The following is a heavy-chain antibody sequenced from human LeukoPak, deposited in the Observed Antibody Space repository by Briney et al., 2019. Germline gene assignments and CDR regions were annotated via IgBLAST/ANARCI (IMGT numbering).Heavy chain of an antibody. Sequence: SETLSLTCTVSGASISSHYWSWIRQPPAKGLEWNGFIYYTGSTNYNPSLVSRVSMSVDTSKNQFSLKLTSVTAADTAVYYCARWEKYSNGYPYFDSWGQGTLVTVSS. V-gene: IGHV4-59*11. CDR1: GASISSHY. D-gene: IGHD5-18*01. CDR3: ARWEKYSNGYPYFDS. CDR2: IYYTGST. J-gene: IGHJ4*02.